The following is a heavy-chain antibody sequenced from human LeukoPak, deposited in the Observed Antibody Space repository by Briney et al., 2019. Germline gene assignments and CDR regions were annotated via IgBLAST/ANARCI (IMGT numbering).Heavy chain of an antibody. J-gene: IGHJ4*02. Sequence: ASVEVSCKASGYTFTSYDINWVRQATGQGLEWMGWMNPNSGNTGYAQKFQGRVTMTRNTSISTAYMELSSLRSEDTAVYYCARTDYCSSTSCLNDFDYWGQGTLVTVSS. CDR3: ARTDYCSSTSCLNDFDY. CDR2: MNPNSGNT. V-gene: IGHV1-8*01. CDR1: GYTFTSYD. D-gene: IGHD2-2*01.